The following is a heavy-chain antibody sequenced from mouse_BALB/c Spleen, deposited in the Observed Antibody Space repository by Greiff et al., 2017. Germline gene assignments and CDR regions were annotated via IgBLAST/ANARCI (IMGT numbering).Heavy chain of an antibody. Sequence: DVKLVESGGGLVQPGGSRKLSCAASGFTFSSFGMHWVRQAPEKGLEWVAYISSGSSTIYYADTVKGRFTISRDNPKNTLFLQMTSLRSEDTAMYYCARKRYDGYYAMDYWGQGTSVTVSS. CDR1: GFTFSSFG. D-gene: IGHD2-14*01. CDR3: ARKRYDGYYAMDY. CDR2: ISSGSSTI. V-gene: IGHV5-17*02. J-gene: IGHJ4*01.